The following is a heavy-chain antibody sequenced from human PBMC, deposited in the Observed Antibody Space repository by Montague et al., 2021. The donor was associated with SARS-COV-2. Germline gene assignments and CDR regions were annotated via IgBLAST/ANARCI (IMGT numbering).Heavy chain of an antibody. CDR1: GGSFGDDH. Sequence: SETLSLTCGVYGGSFGDDHWSWIRQPPGKGLEWIGSIYYSGSTYYNPSLKSRVTISVDTSKNQFSLKLSSVTAADTAVYYCARHASYDYSKDLYYYYYYGMDVWGQGTTVTVSS. J-gene: IGHJ6*02. D-gene: IGHD4-11*01. CDR2: IYYSGST. CDR3: ARHASYDYSKDLYYYYYYGMDV. V-gene: IGHV4-34*01.